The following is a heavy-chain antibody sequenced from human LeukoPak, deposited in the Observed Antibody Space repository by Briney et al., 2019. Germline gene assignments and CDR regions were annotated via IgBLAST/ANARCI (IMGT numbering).Heavy chain of an antibody. Sequence: ASVKVSCKASGYTFTSYGISWVRQAPGQGLEWMGWISAYNGNTNYVQKLQGRVTMTTDTSTSTAYMELRSLRSDDTAVYYCARDLPVTLVRERFDYWGQGTLVTVSS. D-gene: IGHD1-1*01. CDR2: ISAYNGNT. J-gene: IGHJ4*02. V-gene: IGHV1-18*04. CDR1: GYTFTSYG. CDR3: ARDLPVTLVRERFDY.